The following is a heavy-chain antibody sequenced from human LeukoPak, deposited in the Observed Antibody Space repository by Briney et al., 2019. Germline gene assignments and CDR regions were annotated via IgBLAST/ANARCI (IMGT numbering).Heavy chain of an antibody. CDR1: GFTFSDSA. CDR2: ISFSGANS. Sequence: GGSLRLSCAASGFTFSDSAMTWVRQAPGKGLDWVSLISFSGANSYYADSVKGRFTISRDNSKDTLFLQMNSLRDEDTAVYYCAKGSTSGWYSNRDFDYWGQGTLVTVSS. J-gene: IGHJ4*02. CDR3: AKGSTSGWYSNRDFDY. D-gene: IGHD6-19*01. V-gene: IGHV3-23*01.